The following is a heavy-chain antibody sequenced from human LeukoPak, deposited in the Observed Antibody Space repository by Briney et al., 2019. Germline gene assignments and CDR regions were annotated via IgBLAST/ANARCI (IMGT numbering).Heavy chain of an antibody. Sequence: SETLSLTCTVSGGSISSYYWSWIRQPPGKGLEWIGEINHSGSTNYNPSLKSRVTISVDTSKNQFSLKLSSVTAADTAVYYCASGDSGSYYAWGQGTLVTVSS. J-gene: IGHJ5*02. CDR3: ASGDSGSYYA. CDR1: GGSISSYY. D-gene: IGHD1-26*01. CDR2: INHSGST. V-gene: IGHV4-34*01.